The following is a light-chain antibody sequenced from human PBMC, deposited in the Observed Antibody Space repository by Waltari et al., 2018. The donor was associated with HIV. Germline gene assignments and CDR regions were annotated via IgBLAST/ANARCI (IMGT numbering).Light chain of an antibody. V-gene: IGLV2-14*03. CDR3: AFFTDDNTLL. Sequence: SAVTQPASVSGLPGQSITISCTGDDSDFGRYNFVSWYQQHPGKLPRPIVYDVESRASVISTRFSGSKAGHTASLGISGLRAEDEADYYCAFFTDDNTLLFGGGTKVTVL. CDR2: DVE. J-gene: IGLJ3*02. CDR1: DSDFGRYNF.